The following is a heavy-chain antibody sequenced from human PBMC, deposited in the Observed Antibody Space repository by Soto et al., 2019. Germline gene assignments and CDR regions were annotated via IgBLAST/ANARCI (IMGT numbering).Heavy chain of an antibody. CDR2: ISSSSSTI. CDR3: ARVIWSGHLTSDL. D-gene: IGHD3-3*01. J-gene: IGHJ5*02. CDR1: GFTFSSNS. V-gene: IGHV3-48*02. Sequence: EVQVVESGGGLVQPGGSLSLSCAASGFTFSSNSMNWVRQAPGKGLEWISYISSSSSTIYADSVKGRFTISRDNAKNSLYLQMNRLRDEDTAVYYCARVIWSGHLTSDLWGQGTLVTVSS.